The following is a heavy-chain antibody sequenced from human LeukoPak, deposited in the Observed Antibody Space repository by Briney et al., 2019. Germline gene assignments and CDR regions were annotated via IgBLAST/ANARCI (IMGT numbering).Heavy chain of an antibody. CDR1: GGPISSHY. Sequence: SETLSLTCTVSGGPISSHYWSWIRQPPGKGLEWIGYIYYSGSTNYNPPLKSRVTISVDTSKNQFSLKLSSVTAADTAVYYCARGLGTRYFDLWGRGTLVTVSS. J-gene: IGHJ2*01. V-gene: IGHV4-59*11. CDR3: ARGLGTRYFDL. D-gene: IGHD2-2*01. CDR2: IYYSGST.